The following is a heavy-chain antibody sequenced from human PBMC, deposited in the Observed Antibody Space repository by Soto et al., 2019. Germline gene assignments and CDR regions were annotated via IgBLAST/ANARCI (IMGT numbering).Heavy chain of an antibody. CDR2: IFSNDEK. Sequence: QVTLKESGPVLVKPTETITMTCTVSGFSLSNARMGVSWIRQPPGKALEWLAHIFSNDEKSYSTSLKSRLTISKDTSKSQVVLTMTNMDPVDTSTYYCARFLVGALPAFDYWGQGTLVTVSS. CDR3: ARFLVGALPAFDY. J-gene: IGHJ4*02. CDR1: GFSLSNARMG. V-gene: IGHV2-26*01. D-gene: IGHD6-6*01.